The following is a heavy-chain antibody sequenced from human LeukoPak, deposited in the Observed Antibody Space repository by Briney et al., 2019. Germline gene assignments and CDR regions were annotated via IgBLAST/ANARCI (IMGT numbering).Heavy chain of an antibody. Sequence: ASVKVSCKASGYTFTGYYMHWVRQAPGQGLEWMGRINPNSGGTNYAQKFQGRVTMTRDTSISTAYMDLSRLRSDDTAVYYCARVRSDYAGFDIWGQGTMVTVSS. CDR2: INPNSGGT. D-gene: IGHD5-12*01. V-gene: IGHV1-2*06. J-gene: IGHJ3*02. CDR3: ARVRSDYAGFDI. CDR1: GYTFTGYY.